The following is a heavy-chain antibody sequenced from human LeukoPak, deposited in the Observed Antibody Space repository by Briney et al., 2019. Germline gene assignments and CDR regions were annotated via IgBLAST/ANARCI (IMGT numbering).Heavy chain of an antibody. D-gene: IGHD5-18*01. J-gene: IGHJ5*02. CDR3: ARDLGYSSFNWFDP. CDR1: GGSISSSSYY. Sequence: SETLSLTCTVSGGSISSSSYYWGWIRQPPGKGLEWIGSIYYSGSTNYNPSLKSRVTISVDTSKNQFSLKLSSVTAADTAVYYCARDLGYSSFNWFDPWGQGTLVTVSS. V-gene: IGHV4-39*07. CDR2: IYYSGST.